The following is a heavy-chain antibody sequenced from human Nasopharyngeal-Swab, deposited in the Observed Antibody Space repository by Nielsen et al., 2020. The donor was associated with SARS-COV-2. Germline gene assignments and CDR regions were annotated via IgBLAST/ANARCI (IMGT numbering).Heavy chain of an antibody. CDR3: ARDLLVRVWLRGDYPSGYMDV. V-gene: IGHV1-3*01. Sequence: ASVKVSCKASGYTFTSYAMNWVRQAPGQRLEWMGWINAGNGNTKYSQKFQGRVTITRDTSASTAYMELSSLRSEDTAVYYCARDLLVRVWLRGDYPSGYMDVWGKGTTVTVSS. CDR2: INAGNGNT. CDR1: GYTFTSYA. J-gene: IGHJ6*03. D-gene: IGHD4-17*01.